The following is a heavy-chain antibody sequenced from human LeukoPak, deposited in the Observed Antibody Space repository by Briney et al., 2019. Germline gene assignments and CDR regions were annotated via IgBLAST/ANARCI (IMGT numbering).Heavy chain of an antibody. D-gene: IGHD1-26*01. CDR1: GFTFSIYS. Sequence: PGGSLRLSCAASGFTFSIYSMNFVRQAPGEGREWVSSISSSRSYIYYADSVKGRFTISRDNAKNSLYLQMNSLRAEDTAVYYCARDLTVGATVRYFDYWGQGTLVTVSS. CDR3: ARDLTVGATVRYFDY. V-gene: IGHV3-21*01. CDR2: ISSSRSYI. J-gene: IGHJ4*02.